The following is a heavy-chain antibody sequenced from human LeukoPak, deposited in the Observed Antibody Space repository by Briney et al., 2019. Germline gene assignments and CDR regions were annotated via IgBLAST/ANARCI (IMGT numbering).Heavy chain of an antibody. Sequence: GGSLRLTCAASGFTFKTYGMHWVRQAPGKGLDWVAFIEKDGSNKYYADSVKGRFTVSRDNSKNRLYLQMNSLRPEETALYYCAKDLEQWPAVPEYWGQGTLVIVSS. V-gene: IGHV3-30*02. D-gene: IGHD6-19*01. CDR3: AKDLEQWPAVPEY. CDR2: IEKDGSNK. J-gene: IGHJ4*02. CDR1: GFTFKTYG.